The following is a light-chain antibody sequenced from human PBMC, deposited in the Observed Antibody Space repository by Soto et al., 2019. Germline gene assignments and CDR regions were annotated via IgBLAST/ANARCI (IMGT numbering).Light chain of an antibody. CDR1: QGVGSS. CDR3: QQYNNWPPT. V-gene: IGKV3-15*01. J-gene: IGKJ1*01. Sequence: DRVMTQSPATLSVSPGERATLSCRASQGVGSSLAWYQQKPGQAPRLLIYGASTRATGIPARFSGSGSGTEFTLTISSLQSEDFAVYYCQQYNNWPPTFGQGTKVEIK. CDR2: GAS.